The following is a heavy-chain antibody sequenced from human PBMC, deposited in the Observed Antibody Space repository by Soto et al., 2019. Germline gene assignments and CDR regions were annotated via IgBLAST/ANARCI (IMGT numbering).Heavy chain of an antibody. CDR2: IIPIFGTA. D-gene: IGHD2-21*02. V-gene: IGHV1-69*06. Sequence: ASVKVPCKDSGGTFSSYAISWVRQAPGQGLEWMGGIIPIFGTANYAQKFQGRVTITADKSTSTAYMELSSLRSEDTAVYYCARELCAYCGGDCSLYYYGMDVW. J-gene: IGHJ6*01. CDR1: GGTFSSYA. CDR3: ARELCAYCGGDCSLYYYGMDV.